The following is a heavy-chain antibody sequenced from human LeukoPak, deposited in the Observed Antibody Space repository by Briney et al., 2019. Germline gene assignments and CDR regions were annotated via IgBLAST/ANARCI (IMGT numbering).Heavy chain of an antibody. CDR1: GGSISSSSYY. CDR2: IYYSGST. V-gene: IGHV4-39*01. Sequence: SETLSLTCTVAGGSISSSSYYWGWIRQPPGKGLEWIGSIYYSGSTYYNPSLKSRVTISVDTSKNQFSLKLSSVTAADTAVYYCARQGPMCLDRTRFDYWGQGTLVTVSS. J-gene: IGHJ4*02. D-gene: IGHD1-14*01. CDR3: ARQGPMCLDRTRFDY.